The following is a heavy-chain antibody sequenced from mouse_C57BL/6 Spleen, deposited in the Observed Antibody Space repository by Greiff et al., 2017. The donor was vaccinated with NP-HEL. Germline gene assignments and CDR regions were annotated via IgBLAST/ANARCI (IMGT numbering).Heavy chain of an antibody. CDR3: ARGVPFAY. Sequence: EVKVVESGGGLVKPGGSLKLSCAASGFTFSDYGMHWVRPAPEKGLEWVAYISSGSSTIYYADTVKGRFTISRDNAKNTLFLQMTSLRSEDTAMYYCARGVPFAYWGQGTLVTVSA. CDR2: ISSGSSTI. V-gene: IGHV5-17*01. J-gene: IGHJ3*01. CDR1: GFTFSDYG.